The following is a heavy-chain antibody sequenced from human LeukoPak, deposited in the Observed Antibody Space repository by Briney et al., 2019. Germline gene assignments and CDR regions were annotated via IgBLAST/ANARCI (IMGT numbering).Heavy chain of an antibody. CDR1: GGSISSGGYY. CDR2: IYYSGST. Sequence: SQTLSLTCTVSGGSISSGGYYWSWIRQHPGKGLEWIGYIYYSGSTYYNPSLKSRVTISVDTSKNQFSLRLSSVTAADTAVYYCARAYGSGSPSADVWGQGTTVTVSS. D-gene: IGHD3-10*01. J-gene: IGHJ6*02. CDR3: ARAYGSGSPSADV. V-gene: IGHV4-31*03.